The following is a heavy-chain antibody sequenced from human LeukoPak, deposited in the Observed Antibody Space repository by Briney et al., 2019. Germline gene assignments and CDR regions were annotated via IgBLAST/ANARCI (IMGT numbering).Heavy chain of an antibody. CDR3: AKDGVAGNEPYYFDY. CDR2: IRYDGSNK. J-gene: IGHJ4*02. V-gene: IGHV3-30*02. D-gene: IGHD1-1*01. Sequence: GGSLRLSCAASGFTFSSYGMHWVRQAPGKGLGWVAFIRYDGSNKYYADSVEGRFTISRDNSKNTLYLQMNSLRAEDTAVYYCAKDGVAGNEPYYFDYWGQGTLVTVSS. CDR1: GFTFSSYG.